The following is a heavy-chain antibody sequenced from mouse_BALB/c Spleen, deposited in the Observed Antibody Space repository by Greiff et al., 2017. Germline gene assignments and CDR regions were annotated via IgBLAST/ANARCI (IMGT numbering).Heavy chain of an antibody. J-gene: IGHJ3*01. Sequence: VKLQESGAELARPGASVKLSCKASGYTFTDYYINWVKQRTGQGLEWIGEIYPGSGNTYYNEKFKGKATLTADKSSSTAYMQLSSLTSEDSAVYFCASPTTATAFAYWGQGTLVTVSA. D-gene: IGHD1-2*01. CDR3: ASPTTATAFAY. CDR2: IYPGSGNT. CDR1: GYTFTDYY. V-gene: IGHV1-77*01.